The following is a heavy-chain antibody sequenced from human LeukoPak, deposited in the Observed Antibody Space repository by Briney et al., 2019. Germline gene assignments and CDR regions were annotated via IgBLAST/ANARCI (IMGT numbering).Heavy chain of an antibody. CDR2: INHSGST. CDR3: ARGASPHCSGGSCSPIDY. CDR1: GGSFSGYY. J-gene: IGHJ4*02. V-gene: IGHV4-34*01. D-gene: IGHD2-15*01. Sequence: SETLSLTCAVSGGSFSGYYWSWLRQPPGKGLEWIGEINHSGSTNYNPSLKSRVTISVDTSKNQFSLNLSLKLSSVTAADTAVYYCARGASPHCSGGSCSPIDYWGQGTLVTVSS.